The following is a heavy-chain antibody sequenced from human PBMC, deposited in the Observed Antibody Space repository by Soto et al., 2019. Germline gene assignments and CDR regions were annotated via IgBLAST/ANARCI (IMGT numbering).Heavy chain of an antibody. CDR3: ARGMGNYDY. Sequence: QVQLQESGPGLVKPSETLSLTCTVSGGSISSYYWSWIRQPPGKGLEWIGYIYYSGSTNYNPSLKSRVTLSVDTSKNQFSLKLSSVTAADTAVYYCARGMGNYDYWGQGTLVTVSS. CDR2: IYYSGST. D-gene: IGHD1-26*01. V-gene: IGHV4-59*01. J-gene: IGHJ4*02. CDR1: GGSISSYY.